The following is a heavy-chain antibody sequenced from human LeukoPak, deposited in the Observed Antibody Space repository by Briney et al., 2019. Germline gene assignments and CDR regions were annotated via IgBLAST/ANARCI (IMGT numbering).Heavy chain of an antibody. J-gene: IGHJ6*02. V-gene: IGHV1-46*01. CDR1: GYTFTSYY. CDR2: INPSGGST. CDR3: ARAPFEVAGTGSYYYYGMDV. Sequence: ASVKVSCKASGYTFTSYYMHWVRQAPGQGLEWMGIINPSGGSTSYAQKFQGRVTITADESTSTVYMELSSLRSEDTAVYYCARAPFEVAGTGSYYYYGMDVWGQGTTVTASS. D-gene: IGHD6-19*01.